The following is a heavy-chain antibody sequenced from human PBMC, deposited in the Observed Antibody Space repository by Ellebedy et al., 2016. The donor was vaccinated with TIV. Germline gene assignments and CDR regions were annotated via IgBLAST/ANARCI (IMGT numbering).Heavy chain of an antibody. CDR3: ARGGGILGYCTNGVCYNYGMDV. CDR1: AGTFSSYA. J-gene: IGHJ6*02. D-gene: IGHD2-8*01. Sequence: SVKVSXXASAGTFSSYAISWVRQAPGQGLEWMGGIIPIFGTANYAQKFQGRVTITADESTSTAYMELSGLRSEDTAVYYCARGGGILGYCTNGVCYNYGMDVWGQGTTVTVSS. CDR2: IIPIFGTA. V-gene: IGHV1-69*13.